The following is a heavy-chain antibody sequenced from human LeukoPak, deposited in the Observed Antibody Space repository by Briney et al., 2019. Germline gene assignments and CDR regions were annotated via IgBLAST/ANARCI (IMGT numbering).Heavy chain of an antibody. Sequence: GESLKISCKGSGYSFTIYWIGWVRQMPGKGLEWMGIIYPGDSDARYSPSFQGQVTISADKSISTAYLQWSSLKASDTAMYFCASTGYYGPGSYYDAFDIWGQGTMVTVSS. CDR2: IYPGDSDA. D-gene: IGHD3-10*01. CDR1: GYSFTIYW. J-gene: IGHJ3*02. CDR3: ASTGYYGPGSYYDAFDI. V-gene: IGHV5-51*01.